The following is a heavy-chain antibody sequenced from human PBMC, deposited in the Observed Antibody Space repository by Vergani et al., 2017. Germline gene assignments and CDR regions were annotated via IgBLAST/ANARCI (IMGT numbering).Heavy chain of an antibody. Sequence: EVQLLESGGDLVQPGGSLVLSCAASGFTINNYAMNWVRQAPGKGLEWVSGISGSGGSTYYAGSVKGRFTISRDSSKNTLYLQMNSRSAGDTAVYYCSKANPRNSXYDYLYYYHAMDVWGQGTTVTVSS. D-gene: IGHD5-12*01. CDR1: GFTINNYA. V-gene: IGHV3-23*01. CDR2: ISGSGGST. J-gene: IGHJ6*02. CDR3: SKANPRNSXYDYLYYYHAMDV.